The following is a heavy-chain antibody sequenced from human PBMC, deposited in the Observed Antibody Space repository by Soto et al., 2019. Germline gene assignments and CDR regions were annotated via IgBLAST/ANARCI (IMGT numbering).Heavy chain of an antibody. V-gene: IGHV2-5*02. D-gene: IGHD4-17*01. Sequence: QITLKESGPTLVKPTQTLTLTCTFSGFSLTTTGVGVGWVRQPPGKALEWLALIYWDDDKRYSPSLKSRLTITKDTSRNQVVLTMTNVDPVDTATYYCTQKYRDFEMGHWGQGTLVTVSS. J-gene: IGHJ4*02. CDR2: IYWDDDK. CDR3: TQKYRDFEMGH. CDR1: GFSLTTTGVG.